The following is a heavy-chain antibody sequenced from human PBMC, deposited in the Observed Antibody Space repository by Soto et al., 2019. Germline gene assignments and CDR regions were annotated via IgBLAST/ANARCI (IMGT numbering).Heavy chain of an antibody. CDR1: GYTFTSYG. CDR3: ARDPLPYSSSWYYNWFDP. Sequence: QVQLVQYGAEVKRPGASVKVSCKASGYTFTSYGISWVRQAPGQGLEWMGWISAYNGNTNYAQKLQGRVTMTTDTSTSTAYMELRSLRSDDTAVYYCARDPLPYSSSWYYNWFDPWGQGTLVTVSS. V-gene: IGHV1-18*01. J-gene: IGHJ5*02. D-gene: IGHD6-13*01. CDR2: ISAYNGNT.